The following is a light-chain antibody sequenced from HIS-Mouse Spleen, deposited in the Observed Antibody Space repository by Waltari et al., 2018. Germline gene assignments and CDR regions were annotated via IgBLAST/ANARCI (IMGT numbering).Light chain of an antibody. J-gene: IGLJ3*02. CDR2: EVS. CDR3: SSYTSSSTLV. V-gene: IGLV2-14*01. Sequence: QSALTQPASVSGSPGQSITISCTGTSSDVGGYNYVSWYQQHPGKAPQLMICEVSNRPSGVSNRFSGSKSGNTASLTISGLQAEDEADYYCSSYTSSSTLVFGGGTKLTVL. CDR1: SSDVGGYNY.